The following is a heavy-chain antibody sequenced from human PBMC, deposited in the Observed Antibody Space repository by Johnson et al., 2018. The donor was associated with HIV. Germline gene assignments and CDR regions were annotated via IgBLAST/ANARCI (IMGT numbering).Heavy chain of an antibody. V-gene: IGHV3-30*18. Sequence: VQLVESGGGVVQPGRSLGLSCAASGFTFSSYGMHWVRQAPGKGLEWVAVISYDGSNKYYADSVKGRFTISRDNTTNTLYLKMNSLRAEDTAVHYCAKEGTLWFGELYDAFDIWGQGTMVTVSS. D-gene: IGHD3-10*01. CDR3: AKEGTLWFGELYDAFDI. CDR1: GFTFSSYG. CDR2: ISYDGSNK. J-gene: IGHJ3*02.